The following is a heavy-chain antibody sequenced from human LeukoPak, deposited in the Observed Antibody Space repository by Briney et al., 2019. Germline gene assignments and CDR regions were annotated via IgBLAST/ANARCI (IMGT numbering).Heavy chain of an antibody. CDR2: IFYSGTT. J-gene: IGHJ3*02. Sequence: NPSETLSLTCTVSGGSISSGGYYWSWIRQHPGKGLEWIVYIFYSGTTYYNPSLKSRVTMSVDTSKNQFSLTLSSVTDADTAVYYCGKYYDAFDIWGQGTMVTVSS. CDR3: GKYYDAFDI. D-gene: IGHD2/OR15-2a*01. V-gene: IGHV4-31*03. CDR1: GGSISSGGYY.